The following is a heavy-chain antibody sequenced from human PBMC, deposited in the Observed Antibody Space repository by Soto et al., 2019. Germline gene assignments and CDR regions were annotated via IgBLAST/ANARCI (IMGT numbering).Heavy chain of an antibody. CDR3: ARVPVTIGYGMDV. J-gene: IGHJ6*02. V-gene: IGHV4-30-2*01. CDR1: GGSISSDSYS. D-gene: IGHD4-17*01. Sequence: PSETLSLTCAVSGGSISSDSYSWSWIRQPPGKGLEWIGYIYHSGSTDYNPSLKRRATISVDKSRNQFSLKLSSVSAADTAVYYCARVPVTIGYGMDVWGQGTTVT. CDR2: IYHSGST.